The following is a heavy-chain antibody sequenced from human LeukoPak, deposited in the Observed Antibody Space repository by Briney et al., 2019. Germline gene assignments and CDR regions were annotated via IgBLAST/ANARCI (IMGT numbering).Heavy chain of an antibody. CDR1: GGSISSSTYY. J-gene: IGHJ6*02. V-gene: IGHV4-39*01. CDR3: ARGPMVTLGHPNCGMDV. D-gene: IGHD5-18*01. CDR2: IFYSGST. Sequence: PSETLSLTCTVSGGSISSSTYYWGWIRQPPGKGLEWIGNIFYSGSTFYNPSLKSRVTISVDRSKNQFSLNLNSVTAADTAVYFCARGPMVTLGHPNCGMDVWGQGTTVTVSS.